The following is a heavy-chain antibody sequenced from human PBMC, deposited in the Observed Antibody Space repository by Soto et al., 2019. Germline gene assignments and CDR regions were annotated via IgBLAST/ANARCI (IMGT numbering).Heavy chain of an antibody. CDR1: GGSISSEYFH. CDR2: IHYTGSI. J-gene: IGHJ6*02. Sequence: SETLSLTCAVSGGSISSEYFHWTWIRQSPGKGLEWIGYIHYTGSIMYNPSFKSRLTMAVDTTKNQFSLQLTSVTAADTAVYFCAREDDGGDRDYYGLDFWAQGTTVTVSS. V-gene: IGHV4-30-4*08. CDR3: AREDDGGDRDYYGLDF. D-gene: IGHD2-21*02.